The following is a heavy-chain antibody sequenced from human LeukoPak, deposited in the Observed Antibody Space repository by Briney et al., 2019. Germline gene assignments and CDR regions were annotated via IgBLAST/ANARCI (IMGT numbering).Heavy chain of an antibody. CDR2: INWNGGST. CDR3: ARGGISIFGVVIHSDY. J-gene: IGHJ4*02. Sequence: GRSLRLACAASGFTLVDYGIGWVRQAPGKGLGWVSGINWNGGSTGYADSVKGRFTISRNHAKNSLYLQMNSLRAEDTVLYYCARGGISIFGVVIHSDYWGQGTLVTVSS. D-gene: IGHD3-3*02. CDR1: GFTLVDYG. V-gene: IGHV3-20*04.